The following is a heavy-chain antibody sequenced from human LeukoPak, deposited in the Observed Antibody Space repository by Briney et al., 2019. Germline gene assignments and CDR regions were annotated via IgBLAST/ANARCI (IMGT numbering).Heavy chain of an antibody. Sequence: PSETLSLTCTVSGYSISRGYHWGWVRQPPGKGLEWIGSVHHSGSPYYNPSLKSRLTISADTSKNQFSLRLDSVTAADTAVYYCARVNFNPGYWGQGTLVTVSS. CDR1: GYSISRGYH. CDR2: VHHSGSP. CDR3: ARVNFNPGY. D-gene: IGHD1-14*01. J-gene: IGHJ4*02. V-gene: IGHV4-38-2*02.